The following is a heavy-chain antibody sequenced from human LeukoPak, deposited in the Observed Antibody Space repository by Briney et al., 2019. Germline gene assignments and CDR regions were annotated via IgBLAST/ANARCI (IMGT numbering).Heavy chain of an antibody. Sequence: GASVKVSCKASGYTFTGYYVHWVRQAPGQGLEWMGWINPNSGGTNYAQKFQGRVTMTRDTSISTAYMELSRLRSDDTAVYYCARAEGPCGGDCYSFGYWGQGTLVTVSS. CDR2: INPNSGGT. V-gene: IGHV1-2*02. D-gene: IGHD2-21*02. CDR3: ARAEGPCGGDCYSFGY. J-gene: IGHJ4*02. CDR1: GYTFTGYY.